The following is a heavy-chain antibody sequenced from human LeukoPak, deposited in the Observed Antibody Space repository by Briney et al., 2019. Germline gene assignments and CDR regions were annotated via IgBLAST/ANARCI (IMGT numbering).Heavy chain of an antibody. V-gene: IGHV1-18*01. D-gene: IGHD1-26*01. Sequence: ASVKVSCKASGYTFTSYGISWVRRAPGQGLEWMGWISAYNGNTNYAQKLQGRVTMTTDTSTSTAYMELRSLRSDDTAVYYCARSISGSYGYYYYMDVWGKGTTVTVSS. J-gene: IGHJ6*03. CDR2: ISAYNGNT. CDR3: ARSISGSYGYYYYMDV. CDR1: GYTFTSYG.